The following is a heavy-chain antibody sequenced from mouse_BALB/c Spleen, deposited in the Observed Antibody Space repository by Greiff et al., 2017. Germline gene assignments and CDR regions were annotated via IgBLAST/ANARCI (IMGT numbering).Heavy chain of an antibody. V-gene: IGHV14-4*02. CDR3: NAWARLLRYPFDY. Sequence: VQLKQSGAELVRSGASVKLSCTASGFNIKDYYMHWVKQRPEQGLEWIGWIDPENGDTEYAPKFQGKATMTADTSSNTAYLQLSSLTSEDTAVYYCNAWARLLRYPFDYWGQGTTLTVSS. CDR1: GFNIKDYY. J-gene: IGHJ2*01. D-gene: IGHD1-1*01. CDR2: IDPENGDT.